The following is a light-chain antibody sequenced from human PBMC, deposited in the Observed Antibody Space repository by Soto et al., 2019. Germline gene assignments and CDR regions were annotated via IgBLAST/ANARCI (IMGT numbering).Light chain of an antibody. J-gene: IGKJ4*01. Sequence: DIQMTQSPSSLSASVGDRVTITCQASQDISHYLNWYQQKPGKAPKLLIYDAYNLKAGVPSRFRGSGSGTDFTLTISSLQPEDIATFFCQHYHHVPPAFGGGTKVEI. CDR2: DAY. CDR1: QDISHY. CDR3: QHYHHVPPA. V-gene: IGKV1-33*01.